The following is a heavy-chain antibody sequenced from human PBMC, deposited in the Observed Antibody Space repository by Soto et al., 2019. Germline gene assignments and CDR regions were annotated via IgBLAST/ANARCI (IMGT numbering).Heavy chain of an antibody. D-gene: IGHD1-7*01. Sequence: GGSLRLSCAASGFTFSSYAMSWVRQAPGKGLEWVSAISGSGGSTYYADSVKGRFTISRDNSKNTLYLQMNSLRAEDTAVYYCAKDPYSGGTTFYYYYYMDVWGKGTTVTVSS. CDR3: AKDPYSGGTTFYYYYYMDV. CDR1: GFTFSSYA. CDR2: ISGSGGST. V-gene: IGHV3-23*01. J-gene: IGHJ6*03.